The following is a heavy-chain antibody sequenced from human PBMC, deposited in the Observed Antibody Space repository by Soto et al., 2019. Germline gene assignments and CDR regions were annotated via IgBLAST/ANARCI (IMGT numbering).Heavy chain of an antibody. D-gene: IGHD6-6*01. J-gene: IGHJ4*02. V-gene: IGHV3-23*01. Sequence: PWWSLRLSCSASVFTFSSYAMSWVRQAPGKGLEWVSAISGSGGSTYYADSVKGRFTISRDNSKNTLYLQMNSLRAEDTAVYYCASRFRQLVQLVWGQGTLVTVSS. CDR1: VFTFSSYA. CDR3: ASRFRQLVQLV. CDR2: ISGSGGST.